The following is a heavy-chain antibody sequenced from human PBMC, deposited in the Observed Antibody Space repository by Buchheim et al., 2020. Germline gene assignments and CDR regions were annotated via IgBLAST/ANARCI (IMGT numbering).Heavy chain of an antibody. CDR2: ISYDGSNK. CDR1: GFTFSSYG. CDR3: ASRTGYCSGGSCYSGPIDY. V-gene: IGHV3-30*03. J-gene: IGHJ4*02. D-gene: IGHD2-15*01. Sequence: QVQLVESGGGVVQPGRSLRLSCAASGFTFSSYGMHWVRQAQGKGLEWVAVISYDGSNKYYADSVKGRFTISRDNSKNTLYLQMNSLRAEDTAVYYCASRTGYCSGGSCYSGPIDYWGQGTL.